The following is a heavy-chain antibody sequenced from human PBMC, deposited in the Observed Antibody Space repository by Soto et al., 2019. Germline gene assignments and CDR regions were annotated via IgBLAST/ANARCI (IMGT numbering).Heavy chain of an antibody. CDR2: ISYDGSNK. J-gene: IGHJ4*02. D-gene: IGHD7-27*01. CDR3: AKDLSWGNFDY. Sequence: QVQLVESGGGVVQPGRSLRLSCAASGFTFSSYGMHWVRQAPGKGLEWVAVISYDGSNKYYADSVKGRFTISRDNSKNTLYLQMNSLRAEDTAVYYYAKDLSWGNFDYWGQGTLVTVSS. V-gene: IGHV3-30*18. CDR1: GFTFSSYG.